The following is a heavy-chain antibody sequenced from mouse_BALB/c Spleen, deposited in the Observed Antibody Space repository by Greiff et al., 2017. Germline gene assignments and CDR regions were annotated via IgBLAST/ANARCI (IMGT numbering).Heavy chain of an antibody. CDR1: GFTFSSYA. V-gene: IGHV5-9-3*01. J-gene: IGHJ2*01. D-gene: IGHD1-2*01. CDR3: ARLEVIFDY. CDR2: ISSGGSYT. Sequence: DVKLVESGGGLVKPGGSLKLSCAASGFTFSSYAMSWVRQTPEKRLEWVATISSGGSYTYYPDSVKGRFTISRDNAKNTLYLQMSSLRSEDTAMCYCARLEVIFDYWGQGTTLTVSS.